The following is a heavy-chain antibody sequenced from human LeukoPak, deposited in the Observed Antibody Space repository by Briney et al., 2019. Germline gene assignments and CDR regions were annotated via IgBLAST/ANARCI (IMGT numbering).Heavy chain of an antibody. CDR2: ISAYNGNT. Sequence: GASVKVSCKASGYTFTSYGISWVRQAPGQGLEWMGWISAYNGNTNYAQKLQGRVTMTTDTSTSTAYMELRSLRSDDTAVYYCAREWGTMVRGANWFDPWGQGTLVTVSS. V-gene: IGHV1-18*01. D-gene: IGHD3-10*01. J-gene: IGHJ5*02. CDR3: AREWGTMVRGANWFDP. CDR1: GYTFTSYG.